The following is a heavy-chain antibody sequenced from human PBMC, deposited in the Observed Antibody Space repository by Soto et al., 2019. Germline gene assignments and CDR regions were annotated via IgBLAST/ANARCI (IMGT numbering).Heavy chain of an antibody. D-gene: IGHD3-10*01. V-gene: IGHV4-61*08. CDR2: IYYSGST. J-gene: IGHJ6*02. Sequence: SETLSLTCAVSGGSISSGGYSWCWIRQPPGKGLEWIGYIYYSGSTNYNPSLKSRVNISVDTSKNQFSLKLSSVTAADTAVYYCARGTMVRGVILRFYYYYYGMDVWGQGTTVTVSS. CDR1: GGSISSGGYS. CDR3: ARGTMVRGVILRFYYYYYGMDV.